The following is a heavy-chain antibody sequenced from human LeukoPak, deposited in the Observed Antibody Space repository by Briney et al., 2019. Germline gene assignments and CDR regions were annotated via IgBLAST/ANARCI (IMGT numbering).Heavy chain of an antibody. V-gene: IGHV3-48*01. CDR1: GFTFSNYN. J-gene: IGHJ4*02. CDR3: VREEGFGY. CDR2: ISSSSSTI. Sequence: PGGSLRLSCAASGFTFSNYNMNWVRQAPGKGLEWVSFISSSSSTIYYADSVKGRFIISRDNAKNSLYLQMNSLRAEDTAVYYCVREEGFGYWGQGIQVTVSS.